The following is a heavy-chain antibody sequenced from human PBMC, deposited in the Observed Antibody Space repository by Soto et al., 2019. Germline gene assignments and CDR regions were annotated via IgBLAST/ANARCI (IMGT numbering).Heavy chain of an antibody. CDR1: GGSISSYY. D-gene: IGHD2-15*01. Sequence: QVQLQESGPGLVKPSETLSLTCTVSGGSISSYYWSWIRQPPGKGLEWIGYIYYSGSTNYNPSLKSRVTISVDTSKNQFSLKLSSVTAADTAVYYCARDARGYCSGGSCYRSKGMDVWGQGTTVTVSS. V-gene: IGHV4-59*01. CDR3: ARDARGYCSGGSCYRSKGMDV. J-gene: IGHJ6*02. CDR2: IYYSGST.